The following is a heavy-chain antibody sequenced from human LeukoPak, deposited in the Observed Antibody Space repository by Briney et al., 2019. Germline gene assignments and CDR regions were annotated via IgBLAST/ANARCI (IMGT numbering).Heavy chain of an antibody. J-gene: IGHJ3*02. CDR3: ARLTGGGYYDSSGFGAFDI. D-gene: IGHD3-22*01. CDR1: GGSISSSNYY. Sequence: PSETLSLTCTVSGGSISSSNYYWGWIRQPPGKILEWIGTVYYSGTAYYNPSLKSRVTISVETSKNQFSLKLSSVTAADTGVYYCARLTGGGYYDSSGFGAFDIWGQGTMVTVSS. CDR2: VYYSGTA. V-gene: IGHV4-39*01.